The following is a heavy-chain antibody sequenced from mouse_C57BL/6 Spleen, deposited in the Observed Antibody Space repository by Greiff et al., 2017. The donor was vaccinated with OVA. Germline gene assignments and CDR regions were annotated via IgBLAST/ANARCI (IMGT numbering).Heavy chain of an antibody. J-gene: IGHJ3*01. V-gene: IGHV3-1*01. D-gene: IGHD1-1*01. CDR2: ISYSGST. Sequence: VQLKESGPGMVKPSQSLSLTCTVTGYSITSGYDWHWIRHFPGNKLEWMGYISYSGSTNYNPSLKSRISITHDTSKNHFFLKLNSVTTEDTATYYGARADDYGSSYGFAYWGQGTLVTVSA. CDR3: ARADDYGSSYGFAY. CDR1: GYSITSGYD.